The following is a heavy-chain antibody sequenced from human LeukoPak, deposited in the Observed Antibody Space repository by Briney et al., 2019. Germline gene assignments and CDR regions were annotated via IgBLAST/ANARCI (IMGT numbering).Heavy chain of an antibody. J-gene: IGHJ4*02. D-gene: IGHD5-18*01. V-gene: IGHV3-48*01. Sequence: GGSLRLSCAASGFTFSSYSMNWVRQAPGKGLEWVPYISSSSTIYYADSVKGRFTISRDNAKNSLYLQMNSLRAEDTAVYYCARSGIQLWLTFSLDYWGQGTLVTVSS. CDR3: ARSGIQLWLTFSLDY. CDR2: ISSSSTI. CDR1: GFTFSSYS.